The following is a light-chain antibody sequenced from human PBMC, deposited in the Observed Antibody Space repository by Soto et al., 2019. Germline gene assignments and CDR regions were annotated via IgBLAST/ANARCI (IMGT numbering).Light chain of an antibody. CDR3: SSYAGSNNLV. J-gene: IGLJ3*02. Sequence: QLVLTQPPSASGSPGQSVTISCTGASSDVGAYNYVSWYQQHPGKAPKLMIYEVTKRPSGVPDRFSGSKSGNTASLTVSGLQAEDEADYYCSSYAGSNNLVFGGGTKVTVL. V-gene: IGLV2-8*01. CDR2: EVT. CDR1: SSDVGAYNY.